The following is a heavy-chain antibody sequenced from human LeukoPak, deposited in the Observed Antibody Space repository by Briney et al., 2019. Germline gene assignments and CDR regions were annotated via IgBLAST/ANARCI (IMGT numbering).Heavy chain of an antibody. CDR2: IYYSGST. CDR3: AREKAYCGGDCLDHFDY. Sequence: SETLSLTCTVSGGSISSGGYYWSWIRQHPGKGLEWIGYIYYSGSTYYNPSLKSRVTISVDTSKNQFSLKLSSVTAADTAVYYCAREKAYCGGDCLDHFDYWGQGTLVTVSS. CDR1: GGSISSGGYY. D-gene: IGHD2-21*02. V-gene: IGHV4-31*03. J-gene: IGHJ4*02.